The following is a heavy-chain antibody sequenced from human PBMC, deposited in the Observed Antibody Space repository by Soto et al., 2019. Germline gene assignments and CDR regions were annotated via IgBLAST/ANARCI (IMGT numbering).Heavy chain of an antibody. V-gene: IGHV3-21*06. CDR2: ISSSSSYI. CDR3: ARDQGCYYDSSGYCHDAFDI. Sequence: GGSLRLSCAASRFTFSSYSMNWVRQAPGKGLEWVSSISSSSSYIFYADSVKGRFTISGDNAKNSLYLQMNSLRAEDTAVYYCARDQGCYYDSSGYCHDAFDIWGQGTMVTVPS. D-gene: IGHD3-22*01. J-gene: IGHJ3*02. CDR1: RFTFSSYS.